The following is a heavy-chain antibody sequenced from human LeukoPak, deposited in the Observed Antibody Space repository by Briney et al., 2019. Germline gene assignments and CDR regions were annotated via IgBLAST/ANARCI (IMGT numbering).Heavy chain of an antibody. CDR1: GFTFSSYA. D-gene: IGHD6-13*01. Sequence: GESLRLSCAASGFTFSSYAMSWVRQAPGKGLEWVSAISGSGGSTYDADSVKGRFTISRDNSKNTLYLQMNSLRADGTAVYFCASAAGPFDHWGQGTLVTVSS. J-gene: IGHJ4*02. CDR2: ISGSGGST. V-gene: IGHV3-23*01. CDR3: ASAAGPFDH.